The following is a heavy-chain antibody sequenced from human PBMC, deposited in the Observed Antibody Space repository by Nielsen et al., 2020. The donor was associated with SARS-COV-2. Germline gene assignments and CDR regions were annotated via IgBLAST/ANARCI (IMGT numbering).Heavy chain of an antibody. CDR3: AKVFPRRVGFDY. CDR1: GFTFSSYA. Sequence: GESLKISCAASGFTFSSYAMSWARQAPGKGLEWVSAISGSGGSTYYADSVKGRFTISRDNSKNTLYLQMNSLRAEDTAVYYCAKVFPRRVGFDYWGQGTLVTVSS. D-gene: IGHD1-26*01. J-gene: IGHJ4*02. V-gene: IGHV3-23*01. CDR2: ISGSGGST.